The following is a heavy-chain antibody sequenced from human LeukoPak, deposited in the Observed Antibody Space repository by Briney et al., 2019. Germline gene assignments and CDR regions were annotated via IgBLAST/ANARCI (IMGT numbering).Heavy chain of an antibody. D-gene: IGHD3-22*01. V-gene: IGHV4-39*01. CDR1: GGSISSSSYY. Sequence: SETLSLTCTVSGGSISSSSYYWGWIRQPPGKGLEWIGSFYYSGSTYYNPSLKSRVTISVDTSKNQFSLKLSSVTAADTAVYYCASDSSGYYDPYPFDIWGQGTMVTVSS. J-gene: IGHJ3*02. CDR2: FYYSGST. CDR3: ASDSSGYYDPYPFDI.